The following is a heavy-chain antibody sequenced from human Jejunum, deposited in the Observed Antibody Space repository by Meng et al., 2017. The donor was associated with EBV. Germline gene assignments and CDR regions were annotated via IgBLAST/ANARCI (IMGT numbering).Heavy chain of an antibody. D-gene: IGHD3-16*02. CDR3: ARVAFSYTTRSLDS. Sequence: QVELQQGGAELLKPSETLSLTCAVYRGSFSGYYWSWIRHHTGKGLEWIGEINHSGSTNYNPSLRSRVTISVETSKNQFSLRLNSVTAADTAVYYCARVAFSYTTRSLDSWGQGTLVTVSS. CDR1: RGSFSGYY. J-gene: IGHJ4*02. CDR2: INHSGST. V-gene: IGHV4-34*02.